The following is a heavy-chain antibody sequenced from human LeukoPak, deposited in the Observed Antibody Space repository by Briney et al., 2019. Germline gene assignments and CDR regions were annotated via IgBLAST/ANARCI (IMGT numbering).Heavy chain of an antibody. D-gene: IGHD2-15*01. Sequence: GSLRLSCAASGFTFSSYAMSWVRQAPGMGLEWVAVISYDGSNKYYADSVKGRFTISRDNSKNTLYLQMNSLRAEDTAVYYCASALGYCSGGICYSAYYYYGMDVWGQGTTVTVSS. CDR1: GFTFSSYA. V-gene: IGHV3-30*04. CDR3: ASALGYCSGGICYSAYYYYGMDV. J-gene: IGHJ6*02. CDR2: ISYDGSNK.